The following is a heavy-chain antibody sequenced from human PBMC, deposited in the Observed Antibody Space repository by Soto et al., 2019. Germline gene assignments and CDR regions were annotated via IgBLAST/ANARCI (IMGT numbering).Heavy chain of an antibody. CDR2: LYNTGST. V-gene: IGHV4-59*01. J-gene: IGHJ6*02. CDR1: GASISRYY. D-gene: IGHD2-21*02. CDR3: ARDLWGYCGTDCYPLDV. Sequence: SETLSLTCTVSGASISRYYWSWIRQSPGKGLEWIGYLYNTGSTIYNPSLKSRVTISVDTSKNHFSLKLNSVTAADTAVYYCARDLWGYCGTDCYPLDVWGQGTTVTVSS.